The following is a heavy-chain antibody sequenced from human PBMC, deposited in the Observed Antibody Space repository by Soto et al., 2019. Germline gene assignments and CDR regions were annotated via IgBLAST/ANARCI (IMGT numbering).Heavy chain of an antibody. CDR3: AKVFYYYDSSGYYYFDY. J-gene: IGHJ4*02. Sequence: VQLLESGGGLVQPGGSLRLSCAASGFTFSSYAVSWVRQAPGKGPEWISYISGSGSTIYYADSVKGRFTISRDNSKNTLYLQMSSLRAEDTAVYYCAKVFYYYDSSGYYYFDYWGQGTLVTVSS. D-gene: IGHD3-22*01. CDR2: ISGSGSTI. CDR1: GFTFSSYA. V-gene: IGHV3-23*01.